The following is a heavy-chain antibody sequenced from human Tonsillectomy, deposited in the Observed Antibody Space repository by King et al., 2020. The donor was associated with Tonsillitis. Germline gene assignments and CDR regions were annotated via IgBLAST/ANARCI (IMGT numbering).Heavy chain of an antibody. J-gene: IGHJ6*02. Sequence: EVQLVESGGGLVQPGGSLRLSCVASGFTFSSYWMNWVRQAPGKGLEWVAYIQQDGSEEHYVDSVKGRFTISRDNAKNSLYLQMNSLRAEDTAVYYCARGGGFYGLDVWGQGTTVTVSS. V-gene: IGHV3-7*01. CDR3: ARGGGFYGLDV. D-gene: IGHD3-16*01. CDR1: GFTFSSYW. CDR2: IQQDGSEE.